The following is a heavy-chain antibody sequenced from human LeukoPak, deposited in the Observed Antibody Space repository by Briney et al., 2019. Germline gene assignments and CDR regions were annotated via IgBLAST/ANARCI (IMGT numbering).Heavy chain of an antibody. CDR3: ARVVSVDPTRGWFDP. CDR1: GYTFTGYY. CDR2: INPNSGGT. V-gene: IGHV1-2*02. Sequence: ASVKVSCKASGYTFTGYYMHWVRQAPGQGLEWMGWINPNSGGTNYAQKFQGRVTMTRDTSISTAYMELSRLRSDDTAVYYCARVVSVDPTRGWFDPWGQGTLVTVSS. J-gene: IGHJ5*02. D-gene: IGHD2-21*02.